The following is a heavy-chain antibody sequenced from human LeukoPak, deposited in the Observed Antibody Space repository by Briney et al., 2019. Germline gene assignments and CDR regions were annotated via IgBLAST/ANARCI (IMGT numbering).Heavy chain of an antibody. Sequence: ASVKVSCKASGYTFTGYYMHWVRQAPGQGLEWMGWINPNSGGTNYAQKFQGRVTMTRDTSISTAYMELSRLRSDDTAVYYCARGAWYQLPYYYYYMDVWGKGTTVTVSS. J-gene: IGHJ6*03. CDR2: INPNSGGT. CDR3: ARGAWYQLPYYYYYMDV. CDR1: GYTFTGYY. V-gene: IGHV1-2*02. D-gene: IGHD2-2*01.